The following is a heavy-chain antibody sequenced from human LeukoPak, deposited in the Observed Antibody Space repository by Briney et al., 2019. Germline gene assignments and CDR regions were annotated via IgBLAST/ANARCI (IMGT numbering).Heavy chain of an antibody. J-gene: IGHJ5*02. CDR3: AKEGCSSTTCYSNS. Sequence: PGGSLRLSCAASGFTFSDYAMTWVRQAPGKGLEWVSVISHTGSSTYYADSVKGRFTISRDNSKGTLYLQMNSLRAEDTAVYHCAKEGCSSTTCYSNSWGQGTLVTVSS. V-gene: IGHV3-23*01. CDR2: ISHTGSST. D-gene: IGHD2-2*01. CDR1: GFTFSDYA.